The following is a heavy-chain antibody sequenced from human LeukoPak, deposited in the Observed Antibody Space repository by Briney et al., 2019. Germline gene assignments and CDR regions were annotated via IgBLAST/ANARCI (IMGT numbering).Heavy chain of an antibody. CDR3: ARAGSRFYGSGSYSLDY. D-gene: IGHD3-10*01. V-gene: IGHV4-34*01. CDR1: GGSFSGYY. Sequence: SETLSLTCAVYGGSFSGYYWSWIRQPPGKGPEWIGEINHSGSTNYNPSLKSRVTISVDTSKNQFSLKLSSVTAADTAVYYCARAGSRFYGSGSYSLDYWGQGTLVTVSS. J-gene: IGHJ4*02. CDR2: INHSGST.